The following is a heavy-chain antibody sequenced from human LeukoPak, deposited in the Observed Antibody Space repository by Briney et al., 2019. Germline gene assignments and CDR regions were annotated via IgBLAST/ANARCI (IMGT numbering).Heavy chain of an antibody. CDR3: TTPGGSGQGYFDY. CDR2: IKSKTDGGTI. Sequence: GGSLRLSRAASGFAFANAWMTWVRQAPGKGLEWLGRIKSKTDGGTIDYAAPVGGRFTISRDDSKNTLYLQMNSLKTEDTAVYYCTTPGGSGQGYFDYWGQGTLVTVSS. J-gene: IGHJ4*02. V-gene: IGHV3-15*01. D-gene: IGHD3-16*01. CDR1: GFAFANAW.